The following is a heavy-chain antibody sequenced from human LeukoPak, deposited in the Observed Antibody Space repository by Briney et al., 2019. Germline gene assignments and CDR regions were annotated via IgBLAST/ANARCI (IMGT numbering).Heavy chain of an antibody. J-gene: IGHJ5*02. V-gene: IGHV1-2*02. CDR3: ARGYFDGSGSYADNWFDP. CDR1: GYTFTDYY. CDR2: INPDSGDT. Sequence: ASVTVSCKASGYTFTDYYMHWVRQAPGQGLEWMGWINPDSGDTNYAQKFQGRVTMTRDTSINTAYMELSRLRSDDTAVYYCARGYFDGSGSYADNWFDPWGQGTLVTVSS. D-gene: IGHD3-22*01.